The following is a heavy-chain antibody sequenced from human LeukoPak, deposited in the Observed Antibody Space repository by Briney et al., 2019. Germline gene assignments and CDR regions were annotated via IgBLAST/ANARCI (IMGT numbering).Heavy chain of an antibody. CDR1: GYTFTSYG. J-gene: IGHJ4*02. V-gene: IGHV1-18*01. CDR2: ISAYNGNI. CDR3: ASIGTTDTFVY. D-gene: IGHD1-1*01. Sequence: GASAKVSRKASGYTFTSYGISWVRQAPGQGLEWMAWISAYNGNINYAEKLKGRFTMTRDNSTNTLYLEMKSLRYDDTAVYYCASIGTTDTFVYWGQGTLVTVSS.